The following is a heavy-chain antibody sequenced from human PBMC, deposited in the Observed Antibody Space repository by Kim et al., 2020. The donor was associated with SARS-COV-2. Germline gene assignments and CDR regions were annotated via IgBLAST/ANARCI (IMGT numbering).Heavy chain of an antibody. Sequence: SETLSLTCTVSGGSISSYYWSWIRQPPGKGLEWIGYIYYSGSTNYNPSLKSRVTISVDTSKNQFSLKLSSVTAADTAVYYCARWRMVRGVNVLGWFDPWGQGTLVTVSS. CDR1: GGSISSYY. CDR2: IYYSGST. D-gene: IGHD3-10*01. V-gene: IGHV4-59*01. CDR3: ARWRMVRGVNVLGWFDP. J-gene: IGHJ5*02.